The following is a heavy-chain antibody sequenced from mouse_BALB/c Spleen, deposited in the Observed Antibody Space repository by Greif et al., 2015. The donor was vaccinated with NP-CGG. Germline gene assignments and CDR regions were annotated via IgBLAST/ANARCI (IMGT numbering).Heavy chain of an antibody. V-gene: IGHV1-84*02. CDR1: GYTFTDYY. Sequence: QVQLTQSGPELVKPGASVQISCKASGYTFTDYYINWVQPKPGQGLEWIGWIYPGSGNTKYTEKFKGKATLTVDTSSSTAYMQLSSLTSEDTAVYFCARRTGTEAMDYWGQGTSVTVSS. J-gene: IGHJ4*01. CDR2: IYPGSGNT. D-gene: IGHD4-1*01. CDR3: ARRTGTEAMDY.